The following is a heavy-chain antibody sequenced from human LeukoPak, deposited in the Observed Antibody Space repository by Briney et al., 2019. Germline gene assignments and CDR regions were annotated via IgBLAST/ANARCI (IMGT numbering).Heavy chain of an antibody. D-gene: IGHD3-10*01. CDR3: AKDYYYGSGSYWGAFDI. J-gene: IGHJ3*02. CDR1: GFTFSSYG. V-gene: IGHV3-30*02. Sequence: GGSLRLSCAASGFTFSSYGMHWVRQAPGKGLEWVAFILYDGSNKYYADSVKGRFTISRANSKNTLYLQMNSLRAEDTAVYYCAKDYYYGSGSYWGAFDIWGQGTMVTVSS. CDR2: ILYDGSNK.